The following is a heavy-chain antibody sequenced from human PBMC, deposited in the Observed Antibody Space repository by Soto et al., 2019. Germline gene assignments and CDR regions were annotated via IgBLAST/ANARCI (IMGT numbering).Heavy chain of an antibody. CDR2: MNPNSGNT. J-gene: IGHJ4*02. D-gene: IGHD3-3*01. Sequence: GASVKVSCKASGYTFTSYDINWVRQATGQGLEWMGWMNPNSGNTGYAQKFQGRVTMTRNTSISTAYMELSSLRSEDTAVYYCARGFTYYDFWSGYYKGYFDYWGQGTRVTV. CDR3: ARGFTYYDFWSGYYKGYFDY. V-gene: IGHV1-8*01. CDR1: GYTFTSYD.